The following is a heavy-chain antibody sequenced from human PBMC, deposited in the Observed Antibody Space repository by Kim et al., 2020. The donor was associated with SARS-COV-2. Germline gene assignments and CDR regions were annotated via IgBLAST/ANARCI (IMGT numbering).Heavy chain of an antibody. V-gene: IGHV4-34*01. Sequence: SETLSLTCTVSGGSFSDYFWTWIRQSPEKGLEWIGEVRQNGDTSYNPSLRGRVTISLDTSQNQFSLRLTSMTAADAAVYYCAGGAAMSWEALFSWGQGTLVTVSS. D-gene: IGHD2-2*01. J-gene: IGHJ5*01. CDR2: VRQNGDT. CDR1: GGSFSDYF. CDR3: AGGAAMSWEALFS.